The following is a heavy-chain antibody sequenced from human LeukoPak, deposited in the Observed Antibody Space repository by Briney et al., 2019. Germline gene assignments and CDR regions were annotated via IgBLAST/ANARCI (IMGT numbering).Heavy chain of an antibody. Sequence: GGSLRLSCAASGFTFSSYGMNWVRQAPGKGLEWVSYISSSGSTIYYADSVKGRFTISRDNAKNSLYLQMNSLRAEDTAVYYCARESYYHTIDYWGQGTLVTVSS. CDR2: ISSSGSTI. CDR1: GFTFSSYG. J-gene: IGHJ4*02. CDR3: ARESYYHTIDY. D-gene: IGHD1-26*01. V-gene: IGHV3-48*03.